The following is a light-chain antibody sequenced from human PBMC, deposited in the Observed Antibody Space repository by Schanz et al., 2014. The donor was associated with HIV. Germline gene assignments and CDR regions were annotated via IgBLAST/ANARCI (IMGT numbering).Light chain of an antibody. Sequence: QSVLTQPPSASGSPGQSVTISCTGTSSDVGGYNYVSWYQQHPGKAPKIMIYEVSKRPSGVPDRFSGSKSGNTASLTVSGLQADDEADYYCSSYAATSNVLFGGGTKLTVL. CDR3: SSYAATSNVL. V-gene: IGLV2-8*01. CDR1: SSDVGGYNY. CDR2: EVS. J-gene: IGLJ3*02.